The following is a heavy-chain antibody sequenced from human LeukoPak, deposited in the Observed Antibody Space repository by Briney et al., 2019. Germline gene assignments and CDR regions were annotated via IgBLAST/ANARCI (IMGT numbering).Heavy chain of an antibody. V-gene: IGHV4-39*01. CDR2: IYYSGST. J-gene: IGHJ4*02. D-gene: IGHD3-22*01. CDR1: GGSISSGGYY. CDR3: ASDFGSYYDSSGYP. Sequence: SQTLSLTCTVSGGSISSGGYYWGWIRQPPGKGLEWIGSIYYSGSTYYNPSLKSRVTISVDTSKNQFSLKLSSVTAADTAVYYCASDFGSYYDSSGYPWGQGTLVTVSS.